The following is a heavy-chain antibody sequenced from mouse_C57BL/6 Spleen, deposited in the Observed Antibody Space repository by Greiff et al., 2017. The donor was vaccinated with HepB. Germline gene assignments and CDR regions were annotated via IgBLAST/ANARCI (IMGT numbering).Heavy chain of an antibody. D-gene: IGHD1-1*01. V-gene: IGHV5-17*01. CDR1: GFTFSDYG. CDR3: ARPLYGSSYGFAY. Sequence: DVQLVESGGGLVKPGGSLKLSCAASGFTFSDYGMHWVRQAPEKGLEWVAYISSGSSTIYYADTVKGRFTISRDNAKNTLFLQMTSLRSEDTAMYYCARPLYGSSYGFAYWGQGTLVTVSA. CDR2: ISSGSSTI. J-gene: IGHJ3*01.